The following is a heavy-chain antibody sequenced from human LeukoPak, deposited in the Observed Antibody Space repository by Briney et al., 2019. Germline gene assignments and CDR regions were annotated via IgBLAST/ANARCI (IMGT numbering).Heavy chain of an antibody. J-gene: IGHJ3*01. CDR3: AKLSGGIYSSGDAFDV. CDR2: ISPYNGDS. D-gene: IGHD1-26*01. Sequence: APVKVSLMASGYTFSSNGFSGVRQGPGQGLDGMGWISPYNGDSKCARAFQGRVTLTTDTSTSTDYMERRSLRSDNTALYYGAKLSGGIYSSGDAFDVWGQGTMVTVSS. CDR1: GYTFSSNG. V-gene: IGHV1-18*04.